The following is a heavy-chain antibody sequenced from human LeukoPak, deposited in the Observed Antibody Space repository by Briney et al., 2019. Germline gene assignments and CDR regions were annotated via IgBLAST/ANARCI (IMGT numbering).Heavy chain of an antibody. D-gene: IGHD1-7*01. V-gene: IGHV3-21*01. J-gene: IGHJ6*03. CDR3: ARVGNSYYYYHMDV. Sequence: GGSLRLSCAASGFTFSSYSMNWVRQAPGKGLEWVSSISSSSSYIYYADSVKGRFTISRDNAKNSLYLQMNSLRAEDTAAYYCARVGNSYYYYHMDVWGKGTTVTVSS. CDR2: ISSSSSYI. CDR1: GFTFSSYS.